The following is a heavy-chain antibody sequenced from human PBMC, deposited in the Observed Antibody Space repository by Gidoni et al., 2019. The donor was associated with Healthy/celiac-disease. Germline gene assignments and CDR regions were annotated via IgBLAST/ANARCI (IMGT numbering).Heavy chain of an antibody. CDR2: ITAGDGNT. Sequence: QVQLVQSGAEVKKPGASVKVSCKASGYTFTNYAIHWVRQAPGQRLEWMGWITAGDGNTKYSQKFQDRVTITRDTSANTAYMEVSSLISEDTAVYYCARDTIVGASFEYWGQGTLVTVSS. CDR1: GYTFTNYA. CDR3: ARDTIVGASFEY. V-gene: IGHV1-3*01. D-gene: IGHD1-26*01. J-gene: IGHJ4*02.